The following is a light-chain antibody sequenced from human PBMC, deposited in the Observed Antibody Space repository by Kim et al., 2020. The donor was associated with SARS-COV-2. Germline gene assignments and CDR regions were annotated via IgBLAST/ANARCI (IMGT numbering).Light chain of an antibody. CDR1: SSDVVGYNY. CDR2: NGS. Sequence: GRTNTLSCTVTSSDVVGYNYVSWYQQHPGKAPKLMIYNGSKRPSGVSSRFSGSKSGSTASLTISGLQAEDEADYYCSSNTSSSTFVFGTGTKVTVL. J-gene: IGLJ1*01. V-gene: IGLV2-14*04. CDR3: SSNTSSSTFV.